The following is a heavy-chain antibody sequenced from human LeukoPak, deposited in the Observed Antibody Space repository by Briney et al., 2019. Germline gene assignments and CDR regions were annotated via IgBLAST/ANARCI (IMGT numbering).Heavy chain of an antibody. CDR3: ARDLIGLIAAVGTFDY. CDR2: ISSSSSYI. D-gene: IGHD6-13*01. Sequence: GGSLRLPCAASGFTFNNYSMNWVRQAPGKGLEWVSSISSSSSYIYYADSVKGRFTISRDNAKNSLYLQMNGLRAEDTAVYYCARDLIGLIAAVGTFDYWGQGTLVTVSS. J-gene: IGHJ4*02. CDR1: GFTFNNYS. V-gene: IGHV3-21*01.